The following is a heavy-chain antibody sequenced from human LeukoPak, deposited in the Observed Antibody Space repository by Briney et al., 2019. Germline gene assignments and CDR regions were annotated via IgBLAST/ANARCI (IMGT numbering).Heavy chain of an antibody. D-gene: IGHD6-19*01. CDR3: ARAPEFSSGWLLDC. J-gene: IGHJ4*02. CDR2: IHTSGST. CDR1: GGSISTYY. V-gene: IGHV4-4*07. Sequence: PSETLSLTCTVSGGSISTYYWSWIRQSAGKGLEWIGRIHTSGSTYYNPSLRSRVTMSVDTSKSQFSLKVSSVTAADTGVYYCARAPEFSSGWLLDCWGQGSLVTVSS.